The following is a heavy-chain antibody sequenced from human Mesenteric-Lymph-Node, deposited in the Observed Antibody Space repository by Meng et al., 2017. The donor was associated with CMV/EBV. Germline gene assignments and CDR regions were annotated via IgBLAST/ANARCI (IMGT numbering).Heavy chain of an antibody. CDR1: GFTFSSYG. J-gene: IGHJ6*02. D-gene: IGHD3-3*01. V-gene: IGHV3-30*02. Sequence: GESLKISCAASGFTFSSYGMHWVRQAPGKGLEWVAFIRYDGSNKYYADSVKGRFTISRDNSKNTRYLQMNSLRAEDTAVYYCANLFPPGYDFWSGHRHRPKYGMDVWGQGTTVTVSS. CDR2: IRYDGSNK. CDR3: ANLFPPGYDFWSGHRHRPKYGMDV.